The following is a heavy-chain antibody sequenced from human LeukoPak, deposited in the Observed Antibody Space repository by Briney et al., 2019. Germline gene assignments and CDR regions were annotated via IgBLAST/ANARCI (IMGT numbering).Heavy chain of an antibody. CDR1: GFTFRSYG. CDR3: AKETTLGYFDY. V-gene: IGHV3-30*18. CDR2: ISYDGRNK. D-gene: IGHD1-1*01. J-gene: IGHJ4*02. Sequence: PGGSLRLSCAASGFTFRSYGMHWVRQGPGKGLEWVAIISYDGRNKYYADSVKGRFTISRDNSKNTLNLQMNSLRAEDTAVYYCAKETTLGYFDYWGQGTLVTVSS.